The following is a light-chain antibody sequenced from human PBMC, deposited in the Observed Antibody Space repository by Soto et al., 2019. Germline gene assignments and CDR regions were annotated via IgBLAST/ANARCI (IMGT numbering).Light chain of an antibody. V-gene: IGKV1-39*01. J-gene: IGKJ1*01. CDR2: AAS. Sequence: DIQMTQSPSSLSASVGDRVTITCRASQSISSYLNWYQQKPGKAPKLLIYAASSLQSGVPSRFSGSGSGTDFTRTIGSLQPEDFATYYCQQSYSTPQTFGQGTEVEIK. CDR1: QSISSY. CDR3: QQSYSTPQT.